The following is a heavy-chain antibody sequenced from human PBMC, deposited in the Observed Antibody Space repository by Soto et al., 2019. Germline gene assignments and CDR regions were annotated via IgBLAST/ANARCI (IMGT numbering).Heavy chain of an antibody. CDR2: VHSDGTTT. V-gene: IGHV3-74*01. CDR1: GFTFDYYW. Sequence: GGSLRLSCAASGFTFDYYWMHWFRQAPGKGLVWVSRVHSDGTTTTYADSVKGRFTISRDNARNTVSLQMNSLRAEDTAVYYCAKSPTMVRGRIFDSWGQGTLVTVSS. J-gene: IGHJ4*02. CDR3: AKSPTMVRGRIFDS. D-gene: IGHD3-10*01.